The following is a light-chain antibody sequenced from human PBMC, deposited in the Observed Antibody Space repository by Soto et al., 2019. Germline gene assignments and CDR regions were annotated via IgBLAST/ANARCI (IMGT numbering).Light chain of an antibody. CDR1: QSVSSY. CDR3: QQRSNWPPIT. J-gene: IGKJ5*01. Sequence: EIVLTQSPDTLALSPGERATLSCRASQSVSSYLAWYQQKPGQAPRLLIYDASNSATGIPARFSGSGSGTDFTLTLSNLEPEDFAVYYCQQRSNWPPITFGQGTRLEIK. CDR2: DAS. V-gene: IGKV3-11*01.